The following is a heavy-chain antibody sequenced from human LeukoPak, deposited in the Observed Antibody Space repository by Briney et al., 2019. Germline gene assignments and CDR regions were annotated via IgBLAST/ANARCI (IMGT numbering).Heavy chain of an antibody. V-gene: IGHV4-39*07. D-gene: IGHD3-10*01. CDR3: ARGLVREDAFDI. CDR1: GGSISSSSYY. CDR2: IYYSGST. J-gene: IGHJ3*02. Sequence: SETLSLTCTVSGGSISSSSYYWGWIRQPPGKGLEWIGSIYYSGSTYYNPSLKSRVTISVDTSKNQFSLKLSSVTAADTAVYYCARGLVREDAFDIWGQGTMVTVSS.